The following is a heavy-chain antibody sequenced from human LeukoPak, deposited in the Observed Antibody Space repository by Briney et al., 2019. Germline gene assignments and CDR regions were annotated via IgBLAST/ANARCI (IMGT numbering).Heavy chain of an antibody. CDR3: ARRAYSPALWQHFDY. Sequence: SEPLPLTCTVSGGSISSSSEYWGWIRQAPGKGLEWIGSIYYHENTYYNSSLKCRDTISVDTSNNQLSLTLNSVTAAHTAVYFYARRAYSPALWQHFDYWGQGTLVSVSS. CDR1: GGSISSSSEY. V-gene: IGHV4-39*01. J-gene: IGHJ4*02. D-gene: IGHD1-26*01. CDR2: IYYHENT.